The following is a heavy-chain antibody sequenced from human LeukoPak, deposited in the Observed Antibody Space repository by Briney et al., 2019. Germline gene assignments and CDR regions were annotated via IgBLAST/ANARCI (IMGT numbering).Heavy chain of an antibody. D-gene: IGHD2-8*01. CDR1: GYIFTTYG. Sequence: ASVRVPCKASGYIFTTYGISWVRQAPGQGLEWMGWISTNKGSTNYAQRLQGRVTMTADTSTSTAYMELRSLRSDDTAIYYCVRDIQWRFDPWGQGTLVTVSS. CDR3: VRDIQWRFDP. CDR2: ISTNKGST. J-gene: IGHJ5*02. V-gene: IGHV1-18*01.